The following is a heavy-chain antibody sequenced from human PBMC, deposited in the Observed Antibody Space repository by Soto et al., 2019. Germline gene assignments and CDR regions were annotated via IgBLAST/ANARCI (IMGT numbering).Heavy chain of an antibody. Sequence: SETLSLTCTVSGGSISSGGYYWSWIRQHPGKGLEWIGYIYYSGSTYYNPSLKSRVTISVDTSKNQFSLKLSSVTAADTAVYYCARATLYCSGGSCNAFDIWGQGTMVTVSS. J-gene: IGHJ3*02. CDR3: ARATLYCSGGSCNAFDI. CDR2: IYYSGST. D-gene: IGHD2-15*01. CDR1: GGSISSGGYY. V-gene: IGHV4-31*03.